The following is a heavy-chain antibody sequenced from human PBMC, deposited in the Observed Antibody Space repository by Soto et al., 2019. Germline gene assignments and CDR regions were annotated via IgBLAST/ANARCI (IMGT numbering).Heavy chain of an antibody. CDR1: GGSISSSSYY. Sequence: ETLSLTCTVSGGSISSSSYYWGWIRQPPGKGLEWIGSIYYSGSTYYNPSLKSRVTISVDTSKNQFSLKLSSVTAADTAVYSCERHPPGFSFSDHWGEGPLVTVPP. V-gene: IGHV4-39*01. CDR2: IYYSGST. CDR3: ERHPPGFSFSDH. J-gene: IGHJ4*02.